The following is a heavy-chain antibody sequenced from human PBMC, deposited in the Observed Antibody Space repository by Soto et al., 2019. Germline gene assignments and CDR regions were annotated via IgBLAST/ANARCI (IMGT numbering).Heavy chain of an antibody. CDR2: IIPMFGTA. J-gene: IGHJ6*02. CDR3: ARQNAMPPHFCSGMDV. Sequence: QVHLVQSGAEVKKPGSSVKVSCTASGGTFGSYTVTWVRQAPGQGLEWMGEIIPMFGTASYAQKFQGRVTLTADKSTTTAHMELSSMSSDDTAVYFCARQNAMPPHFCSGMDVWGQGTTVTVSS. CDR1: GGTFGSYT. V-gene: IGHV1-69*06. D-gene: IGHD2-2*01.